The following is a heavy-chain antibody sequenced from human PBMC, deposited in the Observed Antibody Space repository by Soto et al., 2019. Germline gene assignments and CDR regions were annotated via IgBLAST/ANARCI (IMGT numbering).Heavy chain of an antibody. D-gene: IGHD6-6*01. V-gene: IGHV3-64*01. J-gene: IGHJ6*03. CDR2: ISSNGVGT. CDR1: GFTLRGYA. CDR3: VRRARPDFYYMDV. Sequence: GGSLRLSCAASGFTLRGYAMDWVRQAPGKGLEYVSGISSNGVGTYYANSVQGRFTISRDNSKNTVYLQMGSLRPEDMAVYYCVRRARPDFYYMDVWGKGTTVTVSS.